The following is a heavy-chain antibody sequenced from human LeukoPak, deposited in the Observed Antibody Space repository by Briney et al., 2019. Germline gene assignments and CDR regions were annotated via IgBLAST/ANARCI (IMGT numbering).Heavy chain of an antibody. CDR2: ISSSGST. D-gene: IGHD3-22*01. CDR3: ARGPYSYDSSGAFDI. Sequence: SETLSLTCTVSGYSISSGYYWGWIRQPAGKGLEWIGRISSSGSTNYNPSLKSRVTISVDTSKNQFSLKLSSVTAADTAVYFCARGPYSYDSSGAFDIWGQGTMVTVSS. CDR1: GYSISSGYY. V-gene: IGHV4-38-2*02. J-gene: IGHJ3*02.